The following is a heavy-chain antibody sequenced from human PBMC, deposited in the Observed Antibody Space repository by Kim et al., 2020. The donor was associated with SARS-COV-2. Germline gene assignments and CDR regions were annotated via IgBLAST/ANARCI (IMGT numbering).Heavy chain of an antibody. Sequence: SVKGRFTISRDNAKNSLYLQMNSLRAEDTALYYCAKDRLSGSYHFHYFDYWGQGTLVTVSS. CDR3: AKDRLSGSYHFHYFDY. D-gene: IGHD1-26*01. V-gene: IGHV3-9*01. J-gene: IGHJ4*02.